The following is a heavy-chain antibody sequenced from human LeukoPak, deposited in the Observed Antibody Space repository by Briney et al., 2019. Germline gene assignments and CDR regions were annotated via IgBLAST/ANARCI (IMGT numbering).Heavy chain of an antibody. CDR1: GGTFSSYA. Sequence: GSSVKDSCKASGGTFSSYAISWVRQAPGQGLEWMGGIIPIFGTANYAQKFQGRVTITTDESTSTAYMELSSLRSEDTAVYYCARERGVGVAKEKKQPNEYYFDYWGQGTLVTVSS. CDR2: IIPIFGTA. CDR3: ARERGVGVAKEKKQPNEYYFDY. V-gene: IGHV1-69*05. J-gene: IGHJ4*02. D-gene: IGHD3-3*01.